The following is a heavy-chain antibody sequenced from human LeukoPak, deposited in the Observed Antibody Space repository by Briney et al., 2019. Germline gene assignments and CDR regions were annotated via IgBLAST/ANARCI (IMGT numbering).Heavy chain of an antibody. V-gene: IGHV4-4*07. J-gene: IGHJ4*02. D-gene: IGHD3-3*01. Sequence: SETLSLTCTVSGGSISNYYWSWIRQPAGKGLEWIGRIYTSGSTNYNPSLKSRVTISVDTSKNQFSLKLSSVTAADTAVYYCARDLDFWSGYYFDYWGQGTLVTVSS. CDR2: IYTSGST. CDR1: GGSISNYY. CDR3: ARDLDFWSGYYFDY.